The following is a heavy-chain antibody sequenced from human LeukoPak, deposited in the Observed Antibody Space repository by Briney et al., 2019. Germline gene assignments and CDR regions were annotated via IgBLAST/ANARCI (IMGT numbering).Heavy chain of an antibody. CDR2: IYSGGST. CDR1: GFTVSSNY. CDR3: ARLKGVRGARTLYYYYYMDV. V-gene: IGHV3-53*01. Sequence: GGSLRLSCAASGFTVSSNYMSWVRQAPGKGLEWVSVIYSGGSTYYADSVKGRFTISRDNSKNTLYLQMNSLRAEDTAVYYCARLKGVRGARTLYYYYYMDVWGKGTTVTVSS. D-gene: IGHD3-10*01. J-gene: IGHJ6*03.